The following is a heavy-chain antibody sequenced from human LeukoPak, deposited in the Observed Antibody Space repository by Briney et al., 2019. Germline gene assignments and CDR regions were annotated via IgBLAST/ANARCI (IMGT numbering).Heavy chain of an antibody. CDR3: ARNSGPNKYNWFDP. J-gene: IGHJ5*02. CDR1: GYTFISHY. V-gene: IGHV1-46*01. Sequence: ASVKISCKASGYTFISHYIHWVRQAPGQGLEWMGIINPSGHYTRYAENFQGRVTMTRDTSTNTFYMELTSLRCDDTAMYYCARNSGPNKYNWFDPWGQGTLVSVSS. CDR2: INPSGHYT. D-gene: IGHD6-25*01.